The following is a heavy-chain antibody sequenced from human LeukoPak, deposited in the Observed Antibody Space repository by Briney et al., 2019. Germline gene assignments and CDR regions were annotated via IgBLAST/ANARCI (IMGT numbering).Heavy chain of an antibody. J-gene: IGHJ4*02. CDR3: ARDRDYYDSSGYAY. V-gene: IGHV1-69*04. CDR2: IIPILGVA. Sequence: SVKVSCKASGGILSGHANNWVRQAPGQGLEWMGRIIPILGVASYAQKFQGRVTMTRDTSTSTVYMELSSLRSEDTAVYYCARDRDYYDSSGYAYWGQGTLVTVSS. CDR1: GGILSGHA. D-gene: IGHD3-22*01.